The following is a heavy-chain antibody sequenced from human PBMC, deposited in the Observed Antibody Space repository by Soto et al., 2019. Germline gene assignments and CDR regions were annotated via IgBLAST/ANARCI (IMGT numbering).Heavy chain of an antibody. CDR1: GYTFTRYG. CDR3: AKNGQPPYYYYGMDV. Sequence: ASVKVSCKASGYTFTRYGISWVRQAPGQGLEWMGWISGYNGDTKYAQKFQGRVTITVDTFMTTAYMELRSLTSDDRAVYYCAKNGQPPYYYYGMDVWGQGTTVTVSS. V-gene: IGHV1-18*01. D-gene: IGHD2-8*01. CDR2: ISGYNGDT. J-gene: IGHJ6*02.